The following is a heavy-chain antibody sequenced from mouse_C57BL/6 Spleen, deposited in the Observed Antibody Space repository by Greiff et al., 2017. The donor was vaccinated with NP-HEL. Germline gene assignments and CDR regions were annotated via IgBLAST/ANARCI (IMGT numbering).Heavy chain of an antibody. CDR3: ARNDYPYWYFDV. Sequence: EVQLQQSGAELVKPGASVKLSCTASGFNIKDYSMHWVKQRPEQGLEWIGRIDPEDGDTKYAQKFQGKATITADTSSNTAYLQLSSLTSEDTAVYYCARNDYPYWYFDVWGTGTTVTVSS. J-gene: IGHJ1*03. V-gene: IGHV14-2*01. D-gene: IGHD2-4*01. CDR1: GFNIKDYS. CDR2: IDPEDGDT.